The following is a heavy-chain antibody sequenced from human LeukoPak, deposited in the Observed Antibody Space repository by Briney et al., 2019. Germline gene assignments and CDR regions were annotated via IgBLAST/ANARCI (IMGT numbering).Heavy chain of an antibody. CDR2: IFYSGNT. D-gene: IGHD1-26*01. CDR1: GVSISSYY. V-gene: IGHV4-59*08. J-gene: IGHJ4*02. CDR3: ARLAAISGSDYPDD. Sequence: PSETLSLTCTVSGVSISSYYWSWIRQPQGKGLEWIGYIFYSGNTIYNPSHRSRVTISADTSKNHFSLRLRSVTAADTAVYYCARLAAISGSDYPDDWGQGTLVTVSS.